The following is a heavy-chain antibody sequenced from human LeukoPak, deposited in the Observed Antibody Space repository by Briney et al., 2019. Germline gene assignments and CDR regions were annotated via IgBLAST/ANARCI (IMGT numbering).Heavy chain of an antibody. D-gene: IGHD3-3*02. CDR3: AKHFWSGYYPYFDY. V-gene: IGHV3-23*01. CDR2: ISGSGGSI. J-gene: IGHJ4*02. Sequence: GGSLRLSCAASGFTFSRYAMNWVRQAPGKGLEWVSTISGSGGSINYADSVKGRFTISRDNSKNTLYLQMNSLRAEDTAVYYCAKHFWSGYYPYFDYWGQGTQVTVSS. CDR1: GFTFSRYA.